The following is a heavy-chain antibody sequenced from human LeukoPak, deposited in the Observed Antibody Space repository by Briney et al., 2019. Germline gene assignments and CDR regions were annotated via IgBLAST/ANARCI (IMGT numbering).Heavy chain of an antibody. V-gene: IGHV1-69*05. CDR2: IIPIFGTA. D-gene: IGHD3-22*01. J-gene: IGHJ4*02. CDR3: ARSGLRDYFDY. CDR1: GGTFSSYA. Sequence: ASVKVSCKASGGTFSSYAISWARQAPGQGLEWMGGIIPIFGTANYAQKFQGRVTITTDESTSTAYMELSRLRSDDTAVYYCARSGLRDYFDYWGQGTLVTVSS.